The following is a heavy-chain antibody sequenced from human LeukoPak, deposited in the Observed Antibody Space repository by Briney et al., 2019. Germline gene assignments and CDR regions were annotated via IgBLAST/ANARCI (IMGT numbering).Heavy chain of an antibody. CDR1: GFTFSSYS. J-gene: IGHJ6*02. D-gene: IGHD5-24*01. Sequence: PGGSLRLSCAASGFTFSSYSMNWVRQAPGKGLEWVSSVSSSSSYIYYADSVKGRFTISRDNAKNSLYLQMNSLRAEDTAVYYCAREGTRWLRTQDYYYYGTDVWGQGTTVTVSS. V-gene: IGHV3-21*01. CDR3: AREGTRWLRTQDYYYYGTDV. CDR2: VSSSSSYI.